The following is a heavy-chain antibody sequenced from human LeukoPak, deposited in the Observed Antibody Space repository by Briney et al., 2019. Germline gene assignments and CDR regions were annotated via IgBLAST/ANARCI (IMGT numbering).Heavy chain of an antibody. V-gene: IGHV3-30*02. Sequence: QPGGSLRLSCAASGFTFSSYGMHWVRQAPGKGLEWVAFIRYDGSNKYYADSVKGRFTISRDNSKNTLYLQMNSLKAEDTAVYYCAKVPPTPVDYWGQGTLVTVSS. CDR2: IRYDGSNK. CDR1: GFTFSSYG. D-gene: IGHD4-17*01. J-gene: IGHJ4*02. CDR3: AKVPPTPVDY.